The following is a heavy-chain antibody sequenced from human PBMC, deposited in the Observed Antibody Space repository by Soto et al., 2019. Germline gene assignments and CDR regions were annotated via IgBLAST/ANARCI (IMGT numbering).Heavy chain of an antibody. CDR2: ISFDSSSK. Sequence: PGGSLRLSCAGSGFSLSSYTMHWVRQAPGKGLEWVALISFDSSSKHYADSVKGRFSISRDNSKNTLYLQMDSLRPDDTALYYSARDRLRLGELSLIGYFDSWGQGTLVTV. J-gene: IGHJ4*02. D-gene: IGHD3-16*02. V-gene: IGHV3-30-3*01. CDR3: ARDRLRLGELSLIGYFDS. CDR1: GFSLSSYT.